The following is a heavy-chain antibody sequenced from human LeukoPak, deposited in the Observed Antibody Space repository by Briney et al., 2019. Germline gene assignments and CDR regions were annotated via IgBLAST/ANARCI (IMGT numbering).Heavy chain of an antibody. D-gene: IGHD3-22*01. Sequence: ASVKVSCRASGYTFTNSGINWVRQAPGQGLEWMGWISAYKGNANYAPKLQGRVTLTTDTSTSTAFMELSSLRSDDTAVHYCARSAYYYDTSAYADDFDSWGQGTLVTVSS. CDR1: GYTFTNSG. J-gene: IGHJ4*02. V-gene: IGHV1-18*01. CDR3: ARSAYYYDTSAYADDFDS. CDR2: ISAYKGNA.